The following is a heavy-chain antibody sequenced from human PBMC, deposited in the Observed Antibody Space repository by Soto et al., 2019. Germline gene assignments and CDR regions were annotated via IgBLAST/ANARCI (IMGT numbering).Heavy chain of an antibody. Sequence: SETLSLTCTVSGGSISSGGYYWSWIRQHPGKGLEWIGYIYYSGSTYYNPSLKSRVTISVDTSKNQFSLKLSSVTAADTAVYYCARINSSSLDGWFDPWGQGTLVTVSS. CDR1: GGSISSGGYY. V-gene: IGHV4-31*03. J-gene: IGHJ5*02. D-gene: IGHD6-13*01. CDR3: ARINSSSLDGWFDP. CDR2: IYYSGST.